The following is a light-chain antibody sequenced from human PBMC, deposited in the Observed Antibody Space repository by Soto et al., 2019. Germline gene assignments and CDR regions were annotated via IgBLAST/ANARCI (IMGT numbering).Light chain of an antibody. J-gene: IGKJ1*01. Sequence: IQLTQSPSSLSTSVGDRVTITCRASQGISSSLAWCQQKPGKAPKLLIYAASTLQSGVPSRFSGSGSGTDFTLTISSLQPEDFATYYCQQLSSYPLSFGQGTKVEIK. V-gene: IGKV1-9*01. CDR1: QGISSS. CDR2: AAS. CDR3: QQLSSYPLS.